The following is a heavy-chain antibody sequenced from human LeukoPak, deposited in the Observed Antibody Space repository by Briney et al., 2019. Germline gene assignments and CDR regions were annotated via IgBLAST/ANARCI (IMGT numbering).Heavy chain of an antibody. J-gene: IGHJ4*02. V-gene: IGHV3-23*01. CDR2: ISGSGGST. CDR3: ARDGAARGSGSFGD. CDR1: GFTFSSYA. D-gene: IGHD3-10*01. Sequence: PGGSLRLSCAASGFTFSSYAMSWVRQAPGKGLEWVSAISGSGGSTYYADSVKGRFTISRDNDKNSLHLQLNSLRADDTALYYCARDGAARGSGSFGDWGQGTLVTVSS.